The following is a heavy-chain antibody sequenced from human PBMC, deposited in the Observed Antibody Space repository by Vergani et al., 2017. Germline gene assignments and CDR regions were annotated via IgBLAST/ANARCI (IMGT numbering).Heavy chain of an antibody. D-gene: IGHD2-15*01. CDR1: GGSFSGYY. V-gene: IGHV4-34*01. J-gene: IGHJ4*02. Sequence: QVQLQQWGAGLLKPSETLSLTCAVYGGSFSGYYWSWIRPPPGKGLEWIGEINPSGSTNHNPALKSRGTISVDSSKHQFSLKLSSVTAADTAVYYCAREVYWSGSSCYSKGSTADYWRQGSLVTVSP. CDR2: INPSGST. CDR3: AREVYWSGSSCYSKGSTADY.